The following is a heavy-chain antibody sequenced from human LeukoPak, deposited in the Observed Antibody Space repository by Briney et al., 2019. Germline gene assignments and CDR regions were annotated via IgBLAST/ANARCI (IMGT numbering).Heavy chain of an antibody. CDR3: ARAGDTIFGVVRFDY. CDR2: INYSGRT. Sequence: SETLSLTCTVSGGSISTYYWSWVRQPPGKGLEWIGYINYSGRTNANSSLKSRVAISVDTSKNQFSLKLSSVTAADTAVYYCARAGDTIFGVVRFDYWGQGTLVTVSS. J-gene: IGHJ4*02. V-gene: IGHV4-59*01. D-gene: IGHD3-3*01. CDR1: GGSISTYY.